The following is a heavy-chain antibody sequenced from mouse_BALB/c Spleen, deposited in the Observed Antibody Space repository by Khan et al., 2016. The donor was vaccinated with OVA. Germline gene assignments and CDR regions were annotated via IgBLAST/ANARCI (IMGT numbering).Heavy chain of an antibody. CDR3: ARDYCGSSWYFDV. D-gene: IGHD1-1*01. Sequence: QLQESGPGLVKPSQSLSITCSVTGYTITTGYYWNWIRQFPGNILEWMGYIRYDGTNNYNPSFKNRISITRDTSKNQFLQMLNSVTTEDTATYYCARDYCGSSWYFDVWGAGTSVTVSS. V-gene: IGHV3-6*02. CDR1: GYTITTGYY. J-gene: IGHJ1*01. CDR2: IRYDGTN.